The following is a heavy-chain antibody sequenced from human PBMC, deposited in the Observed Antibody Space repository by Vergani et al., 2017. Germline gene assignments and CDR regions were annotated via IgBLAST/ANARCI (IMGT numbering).Heavy chain of an antibody. D-gene: IGHD1-26*01. CDR2: IYYSGST. J-gene: IGHJ5*02. CDR3: ARHEWELRESWFDP. CDR1: GGSISSSSYY. Sequence: QLQLQESGPGLVKPSETLSLTCTVSGGSISSSSYYWGWIRQPPGKGLEWIGSIYYSGSTYYNPSLKSRVTISVDTSKNQFSLKLSSVTAADTAVYYCARHEWELRESWFDPWGQGTLVTVSS. V-gene: IGHV4-39*07.